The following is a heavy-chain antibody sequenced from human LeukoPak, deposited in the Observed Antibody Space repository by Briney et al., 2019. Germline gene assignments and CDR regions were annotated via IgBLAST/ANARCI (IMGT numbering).Heavy chain of an antibody. CDR3: ARDRLRDYYDSSGYFDY. Sequence: GGSLRLSCAASGFTFSSYWMSWVRQAPGKGLDWVANIKQDGSEKYYVDSVKGRFTISRDNAKNSLYLQMNSLRAEDTAVYYCARDRLRDYYDSSGYFDYWGQGTLVTVSS. V-gene: IGHV3-7*01. D-gene: IGHD3-22*01. CDR1: GFTFSSYW. CDR2: IKQDGSEK. J-gene: IGHJ4*02.